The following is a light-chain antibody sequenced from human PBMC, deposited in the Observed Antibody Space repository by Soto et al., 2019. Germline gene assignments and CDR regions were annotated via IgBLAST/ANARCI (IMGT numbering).Light chain of an antibody. J-gene: IGKJ4*01. CDR1: HDIXKY. Sequence: IQMTQSPSSLSASVGEGVTITCPARHDIXKYLNWYQQKSGKAPKLLXADAADLETGGPSRLSGSGSATDFPFAINSLQPEDISTYYCQQYENLPRTFGGGTKVDIK. V-gene: IGKV1-33*01. CDR2: DAA. CDR3: QQYENLPRT.